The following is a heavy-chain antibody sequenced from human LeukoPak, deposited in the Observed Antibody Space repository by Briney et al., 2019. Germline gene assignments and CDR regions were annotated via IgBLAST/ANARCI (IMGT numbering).Heavy chain of an antibody. CDR3: AREVRYHSDSSGYPRAYVDY. V-gene: IGHV4-59*12. CDR1: GGSIRSYY. CDR2: VYHGGDT. J-gene: IGHJ4*02. Sequence: SETLSLTCTVSGGSIRSYYWTWIRQSPGKGLEWIGSVYHGGDTYYNPSLKSRVTISVDTSKFSLKLSSVTAADTAFYYCAREVRYHSDSSGYPRAYVDYWGQGTLVTVSS. D-gene: IGHD3-22*01.